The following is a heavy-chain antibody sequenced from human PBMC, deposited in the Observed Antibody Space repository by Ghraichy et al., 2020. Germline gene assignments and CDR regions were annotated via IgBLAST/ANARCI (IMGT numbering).Heavy chain of an antibody. Sequence: SQTLSLTCTVSGGSISSYYWSWIRQPPGKGLEWIGYIYYSGSTNYNPSLKNRVTISVDTSKHQFSLKLSSVTAADTAVYYCARQGMTRYPYFDYWGQGTLVTVSS. D-gene: IGHD1-20*01. CDR2: IYYSGST. V-gene: IGHV4-59*08. J-gene: IGHJ4*02. CDR3: ARQGMTRYPYFDY. CDR1: GGSISSYY.